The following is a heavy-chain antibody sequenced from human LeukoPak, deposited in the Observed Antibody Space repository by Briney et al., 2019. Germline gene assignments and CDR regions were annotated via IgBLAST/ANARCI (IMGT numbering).Heavy chain of an antibody. V-gene: IGHV4-34*01. Sequence: SETLSLTCAVYGGSFSGYYWSWIRQPPGKGLEWIGEVNHSGSTNYNPSLKSRVTISVDTSKNQFYLTLSSVPAADTAVYYCASGAGVVVKGRYYGMDVWGQGTTVTVSS. J-gene: IGHJ6*02. CDR3: ASGAGVVVKGRYYGMDV. D-gene: IGHD2-15*01. CDR1: GGSFSGYY. CDR2: VNHSGST.